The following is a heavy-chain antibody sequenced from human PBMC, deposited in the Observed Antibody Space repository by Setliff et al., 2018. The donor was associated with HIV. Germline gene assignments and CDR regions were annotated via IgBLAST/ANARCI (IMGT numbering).Heavy chain of an antibody. V-gene: IGHV4-34*01. D-gene: IGHD3-10*01. CDR1: GGSFSDYY. CDR2: INHRGST. Sequence: SETLSLTCAVYGGSFSDYYWTWIRQSPGKGLEWIGEINHRGSTNYNPSLKRRVTVSVDTSKNQSFLRLSSVAAADTAVYYWAREGRQFWFFDFWGQGALVTVSS. J-gene: IGHJ4*02. CDR3: AREGRQFWFFDF.